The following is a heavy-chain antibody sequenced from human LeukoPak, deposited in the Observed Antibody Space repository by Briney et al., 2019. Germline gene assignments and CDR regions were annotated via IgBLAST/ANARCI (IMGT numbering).Heavy chain of an antibody. CDR3: AITRDIVVVVAAPNFQH. D-gene: IGHD2-15*01. V-gene: IGHV1-69*05. Sequence: SVKVSCKASGGAFSSYAISWVRQAPGQGLEWMGRIIPTFGTANYAQKFQGRVTITTDESTSTAYMELSSLRSEDTAVYYCAITRDIVVVVAAPNFQHWGQGTLVTVSS. J-gene: IGHJ1*01. CDR2: IIPTFGTA. CDR1: GGAFSSYA.